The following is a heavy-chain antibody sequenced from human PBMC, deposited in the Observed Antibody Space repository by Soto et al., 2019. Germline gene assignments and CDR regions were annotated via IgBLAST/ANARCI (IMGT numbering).Heavy chain of an antibody. Sequence: ASVKVSCKVSGYTLTELSMHWVRQAPGKGLEWMGGFDPEDGETIYAQKFQGRVTMTEGTSTDTAYMELSSLRSEDTAVYYCATDRLHSSWYLRRFDTWGQGTLVTVSS. CDR2: FDPEDGET. V-gene: IGHV1-24*01. J-gene: IGHJ5*02. CDR1: GYTLTELS. CDR3: ATDRLHSSWYLRRFDT. D-gene: IGHD6-13*01.